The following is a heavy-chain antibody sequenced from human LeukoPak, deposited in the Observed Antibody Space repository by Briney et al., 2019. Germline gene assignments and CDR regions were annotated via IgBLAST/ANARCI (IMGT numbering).Heavy chain of an antibody. CDR3: ARRQYYYGSGSYYNQYYYYGMDV. CDR1: GFTFGSYA. V-gene: IGHV3-30-3*01. D-gene: IGHD3-10*01. Sequence: GGSLRLSCAASGFTFGSYAMHWVRQAPGKGLEWVAVISYDGSNKYYADSVKGRFTISRDNSKNTLYLQMNSLRAEDTAVYYCARRQYYYGSGSYYNQYYYYGMDVWGQGTTVTVSS. J-gene: IGHJ6*02. CDR2: ISYDGSNK.